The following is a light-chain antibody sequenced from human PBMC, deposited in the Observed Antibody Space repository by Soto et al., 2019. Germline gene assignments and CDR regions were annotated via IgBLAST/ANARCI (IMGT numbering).Light chain of an antibody. CDR3: QNYKSAPLLT. CDR1: QGISNY. CDR2: DAY. J-gene: IGKJ3*01. Sequence: DIQMTQSPSSLSASVGDRVTITCRASQGISNYLAWYQQKPGKVPKLLISDAYTLQSGVPSRFSGSGSGTDFTLTISSLQPEDVATYYCQNYKSAPLLTLGPGTKVDLK. V-gene: IGKV1-27*01.